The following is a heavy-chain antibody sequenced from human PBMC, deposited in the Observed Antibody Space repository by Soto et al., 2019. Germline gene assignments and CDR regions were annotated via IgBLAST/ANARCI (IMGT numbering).Heavy chain of an antibody. CDR1: GYTFTSYY. D-gene: IGHD3-10*01. CDR2: INPSGGST. Sequence: GASVKVSCKASGYTFTSYYMHWVRQAPGQGLEWMGIINPSGGSTSYAQKFQGRVTMTRDTSTSTVYMELSSLRSEDTAVYYCARDGPMVRGVIPRFDYWGQGTLVTVS. V-gene: IGHV1-46*03. J-gene: IGHJ4*02. CDR3: ARDGPMVRGVIPRFDY.